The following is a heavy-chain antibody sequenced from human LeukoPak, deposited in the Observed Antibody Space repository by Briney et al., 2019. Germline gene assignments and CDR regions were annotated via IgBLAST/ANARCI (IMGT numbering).Heavy chain of an antibody. CDR3: ASLTYYYDSSGSGRYYYGMDV. Sequence: SETLSLTCTVSGGSISSSSYYWGWIRQLPGKGLEWIGNIYYTGSTYHNPSFESRVTMSVDTSNNQFSLKLSSVTAADTAVYYCASLTYYYDSSGSGRYYYGMDVWGQGTTVTVSS. V-gene: IGHV4-39*07. D-gene: IGHD3-22*01. CDR2: IYYTGST. J-gene: IGHJ6*02. CDR1: GGSISSSSYY.